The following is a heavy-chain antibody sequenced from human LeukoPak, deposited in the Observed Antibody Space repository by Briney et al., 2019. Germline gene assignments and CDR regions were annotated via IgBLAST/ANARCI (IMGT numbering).Heavy chain of an antibody. Sequence: PSETLSLTCTVSGGSISSYYWSWIRQPPGKGLEWIGYIYHSGSTYYNPSLKSRVTISVDRSKYQFSLKLSSVTAADTAVYYCARDLDIVATSDAFDIWGQGTMVTVSS. J-gene: IGHJ3*02. CDR1: GGSISSYY. CDR2: IYHSGST. CDR3: ARDLDIVATSDAFDI. V-gene: IGHV4-59*12. D-gene: IGHD5-12*01.